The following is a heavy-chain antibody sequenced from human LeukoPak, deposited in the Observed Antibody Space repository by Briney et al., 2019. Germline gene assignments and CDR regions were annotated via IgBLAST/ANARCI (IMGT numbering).Heavy chain of an antibody. Sequence: PGGSLRLSCAASGFTFNTYAMSWVRQAPGKGLEWVSAISVSGDSTNYADSVKGRFTISRDNSKNTLYLQMNSLRAEDTAVYYCAKVFFMDYWGQGTLVTVSS. CDR3: AKVFFMDY. J-gene: IGHJ4*02. V-gene: IGHV3-23*01. CDR2: ISVSGDST. D-gene: IGHD2-8*01. CDR1: GFTFNTYA.